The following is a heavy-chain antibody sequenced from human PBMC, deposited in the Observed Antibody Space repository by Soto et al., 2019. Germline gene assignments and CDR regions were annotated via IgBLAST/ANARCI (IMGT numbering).Heavy chain of an antibody. J-gene: IGHJ2*01. D-gene: IGHD6-19*01. CDR2: IYPGDSDT. CDR1: GYSLSSYW. CDR3: ARRQWLVEWYFDL. V-gene: IGHV5-51*01. Sequence: GESLKISCKGSGYSLSSYWIGWVRPIPGKGLEWMGIIYPGDSDTRYSPSFQGQVTISADKSISTAYLQWSSLKASDTAMYYCARRQWLVEWYFDLWGRGTLVTVSS.